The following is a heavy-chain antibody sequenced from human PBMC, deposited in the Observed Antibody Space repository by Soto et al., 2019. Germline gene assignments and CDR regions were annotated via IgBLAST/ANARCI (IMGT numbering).Heavy chain of an antibody. CDR2: IYWDGDK. CDR3: AHRATMTIFGLIIDNGIWFDP. J-gene: IGHJ5*02. V-gene: IGHV2-5*02. D-gene: IGHD3-3*01. Sequence: QINLIESGPTLVKPTQTLTLTCTFSGFSLSTSGAAVGWVRQPPGRALEWLALIYWDGDKRYNAYLGNRRTTHEDTSMNPVVLTLTNVDPADTATYYCAHRATMTIFGLIIDNGIWFDPWGQGTRVIVSS. CDR1: GFSLSTSGAA.